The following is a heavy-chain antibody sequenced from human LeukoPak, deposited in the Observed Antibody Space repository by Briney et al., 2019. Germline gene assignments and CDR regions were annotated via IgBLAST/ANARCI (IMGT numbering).Heavy chain of an antibody. Sequence: PGGSLRLSCAASGFTFDDYAMHWVRQAPGKGLEWVSGISWNSGSIGYADSVKGRFTISRDNAKNSLYLQMNSLRAEDTALYYCARAGRGGDRDYWGQGTLVTVSS. D-gene: IGHD2-21*01. J-gene: IGHJ4*02. CDR1: GFTFDDYA. V-gene: IGHV3-9*01. CDR3: ARAGRGGDRDY. CDR2: ISWNSGSI.